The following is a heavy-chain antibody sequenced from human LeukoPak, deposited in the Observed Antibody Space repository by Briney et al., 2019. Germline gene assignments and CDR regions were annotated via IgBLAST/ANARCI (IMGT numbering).Heavy chain of an antibody. CDR2: ISHDGSNK. J-gene: IGHJ4*02. V-gene: IGHV3-30*03. Sequence: GGSLRLSCAASGFTFSNYGMHWVRQAPGKGLEWVAVISHDGSNKYYADSVKGRFTISRDNSKNTLYLQMNSLRAEDTAVYYCARTSKATVVRGYFDYWGQGTLVTVSS. CDR3: ARTSKATVVRGYFDY. CDR1: GFTFSNYG. D-gene: IGHD4-23*01.